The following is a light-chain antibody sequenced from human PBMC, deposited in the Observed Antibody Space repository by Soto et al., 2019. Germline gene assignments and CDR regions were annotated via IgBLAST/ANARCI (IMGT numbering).Light chain of an antibody. V-gene: IGKV3-20*01. CDR2: DAS. J-gene: IGKJ1*01. CDR3: QQYGSSPGT. Sequence: EIVLTQSPGTLSLSPGERATLSCRASQTDSNSFLAWYQQRPGQAPRLLIYDASSRAIGTPGRFSGSGAGTDFTLTISRLEPEDFAVYYCQQYGSSPGTFGQGTRVEIK. CDR1: QTDSNSF.